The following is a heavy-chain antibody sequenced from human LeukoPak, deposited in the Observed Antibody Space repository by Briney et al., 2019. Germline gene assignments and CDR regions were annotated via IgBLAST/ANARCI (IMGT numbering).Heavy chain of an antibody. J-gene: IGHJ4*02. D-gene: IGHD3-10*01. V-gene: IGHV1-18*01. CDR3: ARGVPGRGFGEFEFDY. CDR2: ISAYNGNT. CDR1: GYTFTSYG. Sequence: ASVKVSCKASGYTFTSYGISWVRQAPGQGLEWMGWISAYNGNTNYAQKLQGRVTMTTDTSTSTAYMELSRLRSDDTAVYYCARGVPGRGFGEFEFDYWGQGTLVTVSS.